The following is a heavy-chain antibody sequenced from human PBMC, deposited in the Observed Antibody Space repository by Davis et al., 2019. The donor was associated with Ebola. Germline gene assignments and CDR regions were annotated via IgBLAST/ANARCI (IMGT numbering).Heavy chain of an antibody. CDR2: INHSGST. Sequence: PSETLSLTCAVYGGSFSGYYWSWIRQPPGKGLEWIGEINHSGSTNYNPSLKSRVTISVDTSKNQFSLKLGSVTAADTAVYYCARLRTGYSSSWYDYWGQGTLVTVSS. CDR3: ARLRTGYSSSWYDY. V-gene: IGHV4-34*01. CDR1: GGSFSGYY. J-gene: IGHJ4*02. D-gene: IGHD6-13*01.